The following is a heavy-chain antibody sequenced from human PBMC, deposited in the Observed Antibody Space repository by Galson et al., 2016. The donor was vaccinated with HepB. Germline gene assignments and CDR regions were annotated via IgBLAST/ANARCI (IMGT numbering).Heavy chain of an antibody. D-gene: IGHD2-2*03. CDR2: IYRSGTT. J-gene: IGHJ5*02. CDR1: GVSINTDNW. V-gene: IGHV4-4*02. CDR3: ARGQWIHGFDP. Sequence: SETLSLTCVVSGVSINTDNWWSWVRQAPGKGLEWIGEIYRSGTTHCNPSLRSRVTISVDKPKNQISLRMNSVTAADTAVYYCARGQWIHGFDPWGQGTLVVVSS.